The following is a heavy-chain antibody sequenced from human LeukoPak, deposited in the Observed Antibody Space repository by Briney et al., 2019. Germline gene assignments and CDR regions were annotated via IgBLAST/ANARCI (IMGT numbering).Heavy chain of an antibody. Sequence: ASVKVSCKASGGTFSNYAISWVRQAPGQGLEWMGGIIPIFATPNYAQKFQGRVTITADESTSTAYMELSSLKSDDTAMYYCARGVGRYDILTGRLDYWGQGTLVTVSS. V-gene: IGHV1-69*13. CDR2: IIPIFATP. D-gene: IGHD3-9*01. CDR1: GGTFSNYA. CDR3: ARGVGRYDILTGRLDY. J-gene: IGHJ4*02.